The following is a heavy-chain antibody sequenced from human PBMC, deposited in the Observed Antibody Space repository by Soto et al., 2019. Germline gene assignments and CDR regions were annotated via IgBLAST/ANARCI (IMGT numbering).Heavy chain of an antibody. CDR2: INPNSGGT. CDR1: GYTFTGYY. D-gene: IGHD3-3*01. V-gene: IGHV1-2*02. Sequence: GASVKVSCKASGYTFTGYYMHWVRQAPGQGLEWMGWINPNSGGTNYAQKFQGRVTMTRDTSISTAYMELSRLRSDDTAVYYCARDPSITIFGVATEDPDYYYYGMDVWGQGTTVTVYS. J-gene: IGHJ6*02. CDR3: ARDPSITIFGVATEDPDYYYYGMDV.